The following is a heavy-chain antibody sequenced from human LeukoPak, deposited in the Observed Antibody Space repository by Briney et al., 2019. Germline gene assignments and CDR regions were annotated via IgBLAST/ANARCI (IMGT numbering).Heavy chain of an antibody. Sequence: SETLSLTCTVSGGSISGYYYIWIRQPPGKGLEWIAYIYPSGSTKYNPSLKSPVTVSVDTSKNQLSLRLSSVTAADTAVYYCARRAAATRAFDIWGQGTTVTVSS. D-gene: IGHD6-25*01. V-gene: IGHV4-4*09. CDR1: GGSISGYY. J-gene: IGHJ3*02. CDR3: ARRAAATRAFDI. CDR2: IYPSGST.